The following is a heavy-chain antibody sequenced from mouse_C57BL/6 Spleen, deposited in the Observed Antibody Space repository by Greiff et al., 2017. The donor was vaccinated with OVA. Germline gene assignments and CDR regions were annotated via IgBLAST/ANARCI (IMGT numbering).Heavy chain of an antibody. CDR1: GFSFNTYA. CDR3: VRQYDYDGAWFAY. Sequence: EVQRVESGGGLVQPKGSLKLSCAASGFSFNTYAMNWVRQAPGKGLEWVARIRSKSNNYATYYADSVKDRFTISRDDSESMLYLQMNNLKTEDTAMYYCVRQYDYDGAWFAYWGQGTLVTVSA. V-gene: IGHV10-1*01. D-gene: IGHD2-4*01. CDR2: IRSKSNNYAT. J-gene: IGHJ3*01.